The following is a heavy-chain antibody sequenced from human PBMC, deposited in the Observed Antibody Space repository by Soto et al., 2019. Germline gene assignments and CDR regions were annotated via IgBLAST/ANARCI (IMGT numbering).Heavy chain of an antibody. V-gene: IGHV3-7*05. CDR1: DFTFSRYW. CDR3: ARVVYRSAWGGRFDH. CDR2: IDQDGGEK. Sequence: EVQLVESGGGLVQPGGSLRLSCAASDFTFSRYWMGWVRQAPGKGLEWVANIDQDGGEKYYVDSVKGRFTISRDNGNNALYLEMNSLRGEDTAVYFCARVVYRSAWGGRFDHWGQGALVTVSS. J-gene: IGHJ5*02. D-gene: IGHD6-19*01.